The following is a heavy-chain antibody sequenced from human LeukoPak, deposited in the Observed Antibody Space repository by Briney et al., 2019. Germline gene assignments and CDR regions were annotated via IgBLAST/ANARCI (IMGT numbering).Heavy chain of an antibody. CDR3: ARGNYGGNSEYFDY. D-gene: IGHD4-23*01. CDR2: ISGSGGST. CDR1: GFTFSSYA. Sequence: GGSLRVSCAASGFTFSSYAMSWVRQAPGKGLEWVSAISGSGGSTYYADSVKGRFTISRDNSKNTLYLQMNSLRSEDTAVYYCARGNYGGNSEYFDYWGQGTLVTVSS. V-gene: IGHV3-23*01. J-gene: IGHJ4*02.